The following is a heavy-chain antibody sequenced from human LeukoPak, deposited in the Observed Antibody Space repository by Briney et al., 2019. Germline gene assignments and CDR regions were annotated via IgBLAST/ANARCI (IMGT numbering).Heavy chain of an antibody. CDR3: AKDHRGPYVVPAANYFDY. J-gene: IGHJ4*02. V-gene: IGHV3-NL1*01. D-gene: IGHD2-2*01. CDR2: ISGSGGST. CDR1: GFIFSTYG. Sequence: PGGSLRLSCAASGFIFSTYGMHWVRQAPGKGLEWVSAISGSGGSTYYADSVKGRFTISRDNSKNTLYLQMNSLRAEDTAVYYCAKDHRGPYVVPAANYFDYWGQGTLVTVSS.